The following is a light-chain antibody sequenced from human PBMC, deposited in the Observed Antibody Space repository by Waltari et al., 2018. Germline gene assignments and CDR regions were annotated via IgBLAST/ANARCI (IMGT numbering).Light chain of an antibody. Sequence: SCRASQRVGRSLAWYQQKPGQAPRLVIYGASSRATGIPDRFSGSGSGTDFSLTISRLEPEDFAVYYCQHYVRLPATFGQGTKVEIK. CDR3: QHYVRLPAT. CDR1: QRVGRS. CDR2: GAS. J-gene: IGKJ1*01. V-gene: IGKV3-20*01.